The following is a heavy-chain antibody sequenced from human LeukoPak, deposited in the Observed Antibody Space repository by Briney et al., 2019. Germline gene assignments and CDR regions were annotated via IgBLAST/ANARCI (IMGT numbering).Heavy chain of an antibody. V-gene: IGHV3-15*01. J-gene: IGHJ4*02. CDR2: IKGKTDGGTT. CDR3: TTDYGSGSYHYFNY. Sequence: GGSLRLSCAASGFTFSNAWMSWVRQAPGEGLEWVGRIKGKTDGGTTDYAAPVKGRFAISRDDPKNTLYLQMNNLKTEDTAVYYCTTDYGSGSYHYFNYWGQGTLVTVSS. CDR1: GFTFSNAW. D-gene: IGHD3-10*01.